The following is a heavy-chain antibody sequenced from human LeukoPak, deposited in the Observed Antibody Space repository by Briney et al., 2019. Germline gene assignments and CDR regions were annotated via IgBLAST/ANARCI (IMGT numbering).Heavy chain of an antibody. CDR2: ISGSGGST. CDR3: AKDPKNIVATIYT. CDR1: GFTFSSYA. J-gene: IGHJ5*02. Sequence: GGSLRLSCAASGFTFSSYAMSWVRQAPGKGLECVSAISGSGGSTYYADSVKGRFPISRDNSKNTLYLQMNSLRAEDTAVYYCAKDPKNIVATIYTWGQGTLVTVSS. V-gene: IGHV3-23*01. D-gene: IGHD5-12*01.